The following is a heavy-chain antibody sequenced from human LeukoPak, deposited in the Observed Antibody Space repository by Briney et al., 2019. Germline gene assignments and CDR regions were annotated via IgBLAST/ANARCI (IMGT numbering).Heavy chain of an antibody. CDR2: MNPNSGNT. V-gene: IGHV1-8*01. CDR1: GYTFTSYD. D-gene: IGHD6-13*01. Sequence: ASVKVSCKASGYTFTSYDINWVRQATGQGLEWMGWMNPNSGNTGYAQKFQGRVTMTRNTSISTAYMELSSLRSEDTAVYYCARGWGSSSWYYYYYYMDVWGKGATVTVSS. J-gene: IGHJ6*03. CDR3: ARGWGSSSWYYYYYYMDV.